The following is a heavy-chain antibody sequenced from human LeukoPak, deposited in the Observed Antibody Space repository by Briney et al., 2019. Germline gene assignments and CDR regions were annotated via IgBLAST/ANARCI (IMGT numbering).Heavy chain of an antibody. CDR1: GYTFTGYY. Sequence: SVKVSCKASGYTFTGYYMHWGRQAPGPGGEWMGWLNPNSGGTNYAQKCQGRVNMTRDTALSRAYMELSRLRAHVTAVYCWSRAQGGSRWYGYNWFDPWGQGTLVTGSS. CDR2: LNPNSGGT. CDR3: SRAQGGSRWYGYNWFDP. J-gene: IGHJ5*02. D-gene: IGHD6-13*01. V-gene: IGHV1-2*02.